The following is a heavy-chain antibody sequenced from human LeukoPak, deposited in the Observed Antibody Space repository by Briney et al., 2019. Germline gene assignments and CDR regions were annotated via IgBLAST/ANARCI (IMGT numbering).Heavy chain of an antibody. Sequence: PGGSLRLSCAASGFTFSSYEMNWVRQAPGKGLEWVSYISSSGSTIYYADSVKGRFTISRDNAKNSLYLQMNSLRAEDTAVYYCAREGAYYDSSPDAFDIWGQGTMVTVSS. CDR1: GFTFSSYE. V-gene: IGHV3-48*03. D-gene: IGHD3-22*01. CDR2: ISSSGSTI. CDR3: AREGAYYDSSPDAFDI. J-gene: IGHJ3*02.